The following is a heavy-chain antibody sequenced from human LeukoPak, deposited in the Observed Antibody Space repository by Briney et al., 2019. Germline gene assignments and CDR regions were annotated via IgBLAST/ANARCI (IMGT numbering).Heavy chain of an antibody. Sequence: GGSLRLSCAASGFTSSSYAMHWVRQAPGKGLEWVAVISYDGSNKYYADSVKGRFTISRDNSKNTLYLQMNSLRAEDTAVYYCARSVASSSWYLFDYWGQGTLVTVSS. J-gene: IGHJ4*02. V-gene: IGHV3-30-3*01. CDR2: ISYDGSNK. CDR1: GFTSSSYA. D-gene: IGHD6-13*01. CDR3: ARSVASSSWYLFDY.